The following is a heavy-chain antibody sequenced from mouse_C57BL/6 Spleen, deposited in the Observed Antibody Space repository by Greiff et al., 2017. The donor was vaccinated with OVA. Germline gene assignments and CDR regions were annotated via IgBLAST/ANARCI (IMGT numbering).Heavy chain of an antibody. Sequence: VQLQQSGAELVMPGASVKLSCKASGYTFTSYWMHWVKQRPGQGLEWIGEIDPSDSYTNYNQKFKGKSTLTVDKSSSTAYMQLSSLTSEDSAVYDWARGYSNYWYFDVWGTGTTVTVSS. V-gene: IGHV1-69*01. D-gene: IGHD2-5*01. CDR3: ARGYSNYWYFDV. J-gene: IGHJ1*03. CDR1: GYTFTSYW. CDR2: IDPSDSYT.